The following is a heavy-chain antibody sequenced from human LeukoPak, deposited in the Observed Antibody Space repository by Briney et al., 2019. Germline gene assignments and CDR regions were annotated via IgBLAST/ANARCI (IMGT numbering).Heavy chain of an antibody. D-gene: IGHD6-6*01. CDR3: VRDDGGRHTSSPDY. CDR2: MSSTGDII. CDR1: GFTFSTYE. V-gene: IGHV3-48*03. Sequence: GGSLRLSCAASGFTFSTYETHWVRQAPGKGLGWVSYMSSTGDIIYYADSVKGRFTISRDNAKNSLYLQMDSLRAEDTAVYYCVRDDGGRHTSSPDYWGQGTLVAVSS. J-gene: IGHJ4*02.